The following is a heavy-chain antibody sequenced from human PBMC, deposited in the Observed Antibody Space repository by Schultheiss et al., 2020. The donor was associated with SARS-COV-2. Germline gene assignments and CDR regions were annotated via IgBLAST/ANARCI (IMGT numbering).Heavy chain of an antibody. J-gene: IGHJ4*02. V-gene: IGHV3-43*01. D-gene: IGHD3-10*01. CDR2: ISWNGGST. CDR3: AKDQLGVRGVIITGFDY. CDR1: GFTFDEYT. Sequence: GGSLRLSCAASGFTFDEYTMHWVRQAPGKGLEWVSLISWNGGSTYYADSVKGRFTISRDNSKNSLYLQMNSLRTEDTALYYCAKDQLGVRGVIITGFDYWGQGTLVTVSS.